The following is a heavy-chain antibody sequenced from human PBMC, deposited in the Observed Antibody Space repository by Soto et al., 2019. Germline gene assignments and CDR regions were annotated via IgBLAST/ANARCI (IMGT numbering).Heavy chain of an antibody. CDR3: AIKGPYGSGFYNDY. V-gene: IGHV3-23*01. D-gene: IGHD3-10*01. CDR2: IGGSGDDST. J-gene: IGHJ4*02. Sequence: EVHLLESGGGLVQPGGSLRLSCAASGFTFRTYGMSWVRQAPGKGLDWVAAIGGSGDDSTYYADSVKGRFTISRDNFKNTLYLQMNSLRAEDTAVYYCAIKGPYGSGFYNDYWGQGTLVTVSS. CDR1: GFTFRTYG.